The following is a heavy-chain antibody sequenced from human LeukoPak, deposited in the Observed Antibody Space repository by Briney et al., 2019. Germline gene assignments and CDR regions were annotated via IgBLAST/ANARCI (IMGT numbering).Heavy chain of an antibody. D-gene: IGHD6-6*01. CDR3: ARDSAQYSSSHRGYYYYGMDV. Sequence: SVKVSCKASGGTFSSYAISWVRQAPGQGLEWMGGIIPIFGTANYAQKFQGRVTITADESTSTAYMELSSLRSEDTAVDYCARDSAQYSSSHRGYYYYGMDVWGQGTTVTVSS. CDR1: GGTFSSYA. J-gene: IGHJ6*02. V-gene: IGHV1-69*13. CDR2: IIPIFGTA.